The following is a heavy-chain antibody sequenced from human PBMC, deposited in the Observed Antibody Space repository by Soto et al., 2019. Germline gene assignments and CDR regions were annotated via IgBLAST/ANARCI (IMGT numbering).Heavy chain of an antibody. J-gene: IGHJ4*02. Sequence: VGPLRLSCADSGFTFSSYSMNWVRQAPGKGLEWVSYISSSSSTIYYADSVKGRFTISRDNAKNTLYLQMNSLRDEDTAVYYYARNDYYDSSGYNYWGQGTLVTVSS. CDR1: GFTFSSYS. CDR2: ISSSSSTI. CDR3: ARNDYYDSSGYNY. D-gene: IGHD3-22*01. V-gene: IGHV3-48*02.